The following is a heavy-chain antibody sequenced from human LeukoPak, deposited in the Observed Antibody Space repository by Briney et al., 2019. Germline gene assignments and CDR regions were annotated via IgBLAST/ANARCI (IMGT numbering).Heavy chain of an antibody. V-gene: IGHV4-38-2*01. CDR3: ARKMVRGVYYDAFDI. CDR1: GYSISSGYY. D-gene: IGHD3-10*01. CDR2: IYHSGST. J-gene: IGHJ3*02. Sequence: PSETLSLTCAVSGYSISSGYYWGWIRQPPGKGLEWIGSIYHSGSTYYNPSLKSRVTISVDTPKNQFPLKLSSVTAADTAVYYCARKMVRGVYYDAFDIWGQGTMVTVSS.